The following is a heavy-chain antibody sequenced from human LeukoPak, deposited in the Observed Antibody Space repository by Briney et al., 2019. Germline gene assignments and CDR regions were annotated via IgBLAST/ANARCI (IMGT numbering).Heavy chain of an antibody. J-gene: IGHJ2*01. CDR1: GYSFTSYW. Sequence: RGESLKISCKGFGYSFTSYWISRVRQMPGKGLEWMGRIDPSDSETNYSPSFQGHVTISADKSISTAYLQWSSLKASDTAMYYCARLYCSGGRCYSDWYFDLWGRGTRVTVSS. D-gene: IGHD2-15*01. CDR2: IDPSDSET. V-gene: IGHV5-10-1*01. CDR3: ARLYCSGGRCYSDWYFDL.